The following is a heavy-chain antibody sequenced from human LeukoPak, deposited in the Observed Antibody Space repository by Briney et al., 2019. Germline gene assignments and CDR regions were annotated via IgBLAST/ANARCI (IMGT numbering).Heavy chain of an antibody. V-gene: IGHV3-23*01. CDR3: AKDHGYYDILTGSDAWFDP. CDR2: ISGSGGST. D-gene: IGHD3-9*01. CDR1: GFPFSCYA. Sequence: PGGSLSLPCPASGFPFSCYAMRWARQAPGKGLEWVSAISGSGGSTHYADSVKGRFTISRDNSKNTLYLQMNSLRAEDTAVYYCAKDHGYYDILTGSDAWFDPWGQGTLVTVSS. J-gene: IGHJ5*02.